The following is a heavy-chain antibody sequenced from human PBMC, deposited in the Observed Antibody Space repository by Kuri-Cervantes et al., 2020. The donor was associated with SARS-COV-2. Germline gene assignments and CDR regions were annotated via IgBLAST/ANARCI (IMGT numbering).Heavy chain of an antibody. CDR2: INHTGSA. D-gene: IGHD3-3*01. CDR3: AGGLHGEVIIFY. CDR1: GGSFSDYY. V-gene: IGHV4-34*01. Sequence: SETLSLTCAVYGGSFSDYYWTWIRQPPGKGLEWIGEINHTGSANYNPSLKSRVTISVDTSKNQLSLKLASVTAADTAVYYCAGGLHGEVIIFYWGQGTLVTVSS. J-gene: IGHJ4*02.